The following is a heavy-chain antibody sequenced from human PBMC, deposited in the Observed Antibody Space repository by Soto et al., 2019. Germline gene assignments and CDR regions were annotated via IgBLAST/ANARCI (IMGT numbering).Heavy chain of an antibody. V-gene: IGHV1-69*01. D-gene: IGHD2-15*01. CDR2: IIPMFAAT. CDR3: ARGAIVAVPAALSSYHDYTNYRFDS. Sequence: QVQLAQSGAEMTKPGSSVKVSCRASGGSFSDFAFSWVRQAPGQGLEWMGGIIPMFAATKYAQRLQDSVTITADESMNTVYLAVNSLTSEDTAIYDCARGAIVAVPAALSSYHDYTNYRFDSWGQGTLVTVSS. CDR1: GGSFSDFA. J-gene: IGHJ4*02.